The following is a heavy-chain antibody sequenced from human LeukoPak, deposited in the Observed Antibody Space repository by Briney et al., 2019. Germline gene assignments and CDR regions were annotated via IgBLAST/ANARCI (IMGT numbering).Heavy chain of an antibody. CDR3: ARGSPAIPMILIRPHPGEYYFDY. Sequence: PSETLSLTCTVSGGSISSSSYYWGWIRQPPGKGLEWIGSIYHSGSTYYNPSLKSRVTISVDTSKNQFSLKLSSVTAADTAVYYCARGSPAIPMILIRPHPGEYYFDYWGQGTLVTVSS. CDR1: GGSISSSSYY. V-gene: IGHV4-39*07. D-gene: IGHD3-22*01. CDR2: IYHSGST. J-gene: IGHJ4*02.